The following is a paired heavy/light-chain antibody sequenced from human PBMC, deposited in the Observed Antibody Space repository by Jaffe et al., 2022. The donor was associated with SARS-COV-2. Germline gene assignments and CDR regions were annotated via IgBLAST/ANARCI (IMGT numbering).Heavy chain of an antibody. D-gene: IGHD1-1*01. V-gene: IGHV4-4*02. Sequence: QVQLQESGPGLVKPSGTLSLTCAVSGVPISSNNWWSWVRQSPGKGLEWIGEIHHSGSTNYHPPLKSRITISVDKSKNQFSLNLNSVTAADTAIYYCAIIATAGHGMDVWGQGTTVTVSS. CDR1: GVPISSNNW. J-gene: IGHJ6*02. CDR3: AIIATAGHGMDV. CDR2: IHHSGST.
Light chain of an antibody. CDR1: ALPKKY. CDR3: YSADSSGDHRV. V-gene: IGLV3-10*01. Sequence: SYELTQPPSVSVSPGQTARITCSGDALPKKYAYWYQQKSGQAPVLVIYEDSNRPSGIPERFSGSSSGTMATLTISGAQVEDEADYYCYSADSSGDHRVFGGGTKLTVL. CDR2: EDS. J-gene: IGLJ2*01.